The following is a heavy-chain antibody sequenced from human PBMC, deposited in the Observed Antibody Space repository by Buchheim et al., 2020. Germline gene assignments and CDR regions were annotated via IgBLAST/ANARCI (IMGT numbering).Heavy chain of an antibody. CDR1: GFTLSNRW. J-gene: IGHJ6*02. Sequence: EVQLVESGGGLVQPGGSLRLSCAASGFTLSNRWMNWVRQGPGKGLVWVSRITSDGVTRDYADSVKGRFTISRDNAKNTLSLQMNSLRVEDTAVYFCAGDPEQHLPRGGMDVWGQGIT. CDR2: ITSDGVTR. CDR3: AGDPEQHLPRGGMDV. V-gene: IGHV3-74*01.